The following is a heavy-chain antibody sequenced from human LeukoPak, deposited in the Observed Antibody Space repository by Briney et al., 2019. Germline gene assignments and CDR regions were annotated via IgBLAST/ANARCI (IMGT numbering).Heavy chain of an antibody. V-gene: IGHV1-8*01. CDR3: ARGLTGSWLHHFDY. Sequence: GASVKVSCKASGYTFSNYDINWVRQATGQGLEWMGWMNPNSGNTGFAQKFQGRVTMTRNTSTNTVYMELSSLRSEDTAVYYCARGLTGSWLHHFDYWGQGTLVTVSS. J-gene: IGHJ4*02. CDR2: MNPNSGNT. D-gene: IGHD6-13*01. CDR1: GYTFSNYD.